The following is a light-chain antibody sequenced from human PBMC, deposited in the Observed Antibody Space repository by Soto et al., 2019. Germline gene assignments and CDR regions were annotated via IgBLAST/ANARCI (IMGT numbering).Light chain of an antibody. V-gene: IGKV1-5*01. CDR2: DAS. CDR3: QQYKSYRT. Sequence: DIRMTQSPPTLSASVGDRVTITCRASQSNSNWLAWYQQKPGKAPNLLIYDASSLESGVPSRFSGSGSETEFTLTINSLQPDDFATYFCQQYKSYRTFGQGTRVEIK. CDR1: QSNSNW. J-gene: IGKJ1*01.